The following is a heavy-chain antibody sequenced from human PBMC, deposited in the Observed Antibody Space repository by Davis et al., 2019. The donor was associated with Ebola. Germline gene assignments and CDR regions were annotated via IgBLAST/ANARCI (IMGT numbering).Heavy chain of an antibody. V-gene: IGHV1-2*02. D-gene: IGHD4-23*01. J-gene: IGHJ5*02. CDR1: GYTFTGYY. CDR3: ARNEYGGNEWLDP. Sequence: ASVKVSCKASGYTFTGYYMHWVRQAPGQGLEWMGWINSNSGGTNYVQKFQGRVTMTRDTSISTAYMELSSLRSDDTAVYYCARNEYGGNEWLDPWGQGTLVSVSS. CDR2: INSNSGGT.